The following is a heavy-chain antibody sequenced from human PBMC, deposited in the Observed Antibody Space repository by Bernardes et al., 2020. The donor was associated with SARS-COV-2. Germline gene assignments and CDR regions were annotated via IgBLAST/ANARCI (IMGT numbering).Heavy chain of an antibody. J-gene: IGHJ3*01. CDR1: GYSFTSHW. Sequence: ESLKISCHDSGYSFTSHWIAWVRQMPGKGLEWMGMIYPDDSETRFRPSFQGRVTISADKSINTAYLQWTSLKASDTAMYYCATHSDSSERGAFDLWGQGTLVTVSS. D-gene: IGHD6-6*01. CDR3: ATHSDSSERGAFDL. CDR2: IYPDDSET. V-gene: IGHV5-51*01.